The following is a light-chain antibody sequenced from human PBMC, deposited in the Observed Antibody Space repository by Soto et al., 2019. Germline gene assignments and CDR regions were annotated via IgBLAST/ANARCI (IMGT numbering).Light chain of an antibody. V-gene: IGKV3-20*01. J-gene: IGKJ1*01. CDR1: QSVDRY. CDR2: GAS. Sequence: EILLTQSPASLSLSPGERATLSCRASQSVDRYLVWYKQKPGQAPRLLIYGASNRATGTPDRLSGSGSGTDFTLTISRMEPEDFAVYYCQQYGSSGTFGQGTKVDIK. CDR3: QQYGSSGT.